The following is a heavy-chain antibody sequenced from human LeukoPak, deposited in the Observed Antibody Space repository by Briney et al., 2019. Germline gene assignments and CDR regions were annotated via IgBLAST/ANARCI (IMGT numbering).Heavy chain of an antibody. V-gene: IGHV3-7*01. D-gene: IGHD6-25*01. Sequence: PGGSLRLSCAASGFTFSDYYMSWIRQAPGKGLEWVANIRQDGSEKHYLDSVKGRITISRDNAKNSLYLQMNSLRVEDTAVYYCARWGSELPDDAFDIWGQGTMVTVSS. CDR1: GFTFSDYY. CDR2: IRQDGSEK. CDR3: ARWGSELPDDAFDI. J-gene: IGHJ3*02.